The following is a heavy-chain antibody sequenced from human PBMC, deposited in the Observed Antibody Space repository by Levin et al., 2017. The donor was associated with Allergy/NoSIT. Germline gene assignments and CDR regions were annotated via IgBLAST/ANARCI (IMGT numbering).Heavy chain of an antibody. J-gene: IGHJ4*02. V-gene: IGHV3-48*04. CDR1: GFTFSSYS. Sequence: GGSLRLSCEASGFTFSSYSMNWVRQAPGKGLEWRAEMSSGARNIQYADSVKGRFTISRDNGNNSLFLQMNSLRGDDTAVYYCARDPIVGAPLAQWGQGTLVTVSS. CDR3: ARDPIVGAPLAQ. D-gene: IGHD1-26*01. CDR2: MSSGARNI.